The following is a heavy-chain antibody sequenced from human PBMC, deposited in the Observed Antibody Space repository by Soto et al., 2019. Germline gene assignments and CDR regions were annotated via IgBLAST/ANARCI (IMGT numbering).Heavy chain of an antibody. D-gene: IGHD4-17*01. CDR1: GFTFSDYY. Sequence: PGGSLRLSCAASGFTFSDYYMSWIRQAPGKGLEWVSYISSSSSTIYYADSVKGRFTISRDNAKNSLYLQMNSLRAEDTAVYYCARVWVDYGDYSAYYEWGQGTLVTVSS. V-gene: IGHV3-11*04. CDR3: ARVWVDYGDYSAYYE. J-gene: IGHJ4*02. CDR2: ISSSSSTI.